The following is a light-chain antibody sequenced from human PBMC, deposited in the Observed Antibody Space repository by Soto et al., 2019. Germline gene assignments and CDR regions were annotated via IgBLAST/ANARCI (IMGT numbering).Light chain of an antibody. CDR1: HSVSSW. CDR3: QQYNGYPLT. V-gene: IGKV1-5*03. Sequence: DIQMTQSPSTLSASVGDRVTITCRASHSVSSWLAWYQQKPGKAPKLLIYKASTLQSGVPSRFSGSGSGTEFTLTISSLQPDEFATYYCQQYNGYPLTFGGGTKVEIK. J-gene: IGKJ4*01. CDR2: KAS.